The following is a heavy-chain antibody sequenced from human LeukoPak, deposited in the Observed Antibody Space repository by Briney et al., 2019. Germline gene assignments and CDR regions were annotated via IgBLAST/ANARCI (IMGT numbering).Heavy chain of an antibody. D-gene: IGHD2-15*01. CDR3: VRSIVGIDY. J-gene: IGHJ4*02. CDR2: ISSSYI. Sequence: GGSLRLSCAASGFTFSSYSMNWVRQAPGNGLEWVSSISSSYIYYADSVKGRFTISRDNAKNSLYLQMNSLRAEDTAVYYCVRSIVGIDYWGQGTLVTVSS. V-gene: IGHV3-21*01. CDR1: GFTFSSYS.